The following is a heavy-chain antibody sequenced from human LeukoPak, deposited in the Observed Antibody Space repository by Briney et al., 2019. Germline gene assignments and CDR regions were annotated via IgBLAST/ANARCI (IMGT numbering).Heavy chain of an antibody. J-gene: IGHJ3*02. Sequence: SETLSLPCSVSRASFNGSDYCWGWVRQPPGKGLEWIGTIYYRGNTYYNPSLTSRVTIPADTSKMQFSLKLTSATAADTAVYYCADSSGYRGDDVFDSWGRGTLVTVSS. D-gene: IGHD3-22*01. CDR1: RASFNGSDYC. CDR3: ADSSGYRGDDVFDS. CDR2: IYYRGNT. V-gene: IGHV4-39*01.